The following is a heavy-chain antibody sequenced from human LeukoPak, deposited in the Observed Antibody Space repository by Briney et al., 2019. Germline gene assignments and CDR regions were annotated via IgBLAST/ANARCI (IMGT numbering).Heavy chain of an antibody. J-gene: IGHJ1*01. Sequence: GGSLRLSCAASGFTVSSNYMSWVRQAPGKGLEWVGRIKSKTDGGTTDYAAPVKGRFTISRDDSKDTLYLQMNSLRTEDTAVYCTSLRGSSSQYFQYWGQGTLVTVSS. V-gene: IGHV3-15*01. CDR3: TSLRGSSSQYFQY. CDR2: IKSKTDGGTT. D-gene: IGHD6-13*01. CDR1: GFTVSSNY.